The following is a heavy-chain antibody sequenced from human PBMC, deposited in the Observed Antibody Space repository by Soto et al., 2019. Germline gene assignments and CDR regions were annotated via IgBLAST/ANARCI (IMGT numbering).Heavy chain of an antibody. CDR3: ARDLNWGIDY. CDR2: ISGTYAI. V-gene: IGHV3-48*02. J-gene: IGHJ4*02. D-gene: IGHD7-27*01. CDR1: GFTFSSFS. Sequence: EVQLVESGGGLVQPGGSLRLSCVASGFTFSSFSMNWVRQAPGKGLEWVSYISGTYAIYYADSVKGRFTISRDNAKNSVYLQMTGLRDEDTAVYYGARDLNWGIDYWGQGALVTVSS.